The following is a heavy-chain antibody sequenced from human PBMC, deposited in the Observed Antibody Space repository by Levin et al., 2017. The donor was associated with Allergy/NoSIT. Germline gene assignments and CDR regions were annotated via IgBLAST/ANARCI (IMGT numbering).Heavy chain of an antibody. CDR1: GFTFSNYG. CDR3: AKHMYDRVWRAPPDH. D-gene: IGHD1-14*01. Sequence: GGSLRLSCAVSGFTFSNYGMHWVRQAPGKGLEWLTLISHDESQIYYADSVKGRFTISRDISKNTLYLHMNVLRPEDTAVYYCAKHMYDRVWRAPPDHRGQGTLVTVST. V-gene: IGHV3-30*18. CDR2: ISHDESQI. J-gene: IGHJ4*02.